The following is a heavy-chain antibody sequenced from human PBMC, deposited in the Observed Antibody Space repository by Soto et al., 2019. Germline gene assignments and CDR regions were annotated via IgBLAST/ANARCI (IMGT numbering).Heavy chain of an antibody. Sequence: EVQLLESGGGLVQPGGSLRLSCAASGFTFGRSAMSWVRQAPGKGLEWVSGISGSGTSTYYADFLKGRSSISRDNPRNMLYLEISSLTIEDTAIFYCVKEKNYDISAANYGTDVWGQGITVTVSS. CDR1: GFTFGRSA. D-gene: IGHD3-9*01. CDR3: VKEKNYDISAANYGTDV. J-gene: IGHJ6*02. CDR2: ISGSGTST. V-gene: IGHV3-23*01.